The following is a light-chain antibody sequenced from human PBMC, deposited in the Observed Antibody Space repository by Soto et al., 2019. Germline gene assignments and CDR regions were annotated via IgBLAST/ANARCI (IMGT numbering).Light chain of an antibody. CDR2: KAS. CDR1: QTISSW. V-gene: IGKV1-5*03. Sequence: DIQMTQSPSTLSGSVGDRVTTTCRASQTISSWLAWYQQKPGKAPKLLIYKASTLKSGVPSRFSGSGSGTEFTLTISSLQPDDFATYYCQQYNSYSTFGQGTKVDI. CDR3: QQYNSYST. J-gene: IGKJ1*01.